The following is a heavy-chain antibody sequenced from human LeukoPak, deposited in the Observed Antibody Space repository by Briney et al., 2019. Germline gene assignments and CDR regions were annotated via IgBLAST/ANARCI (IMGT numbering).Heavy chain of an antibody. D-gene: IGHD2-21*02. J-gene: IGHJ6*02. V-gene: IGHV1-2*02. Sequence: ASVKVSCKASGYTFTGYCMHWVRQAPGQGLEWMGWINPNSSGTNYAQKFQGRVTMTRDTSISTAYMELSRLRSDDTAVYYCTRDFAVVTATSDYYYYGMDVWGQGTTVTVSS. CDR1: GYTFTGYC. CDR2: INPNSSGT. CDR3: TRDFAVVTATSDYYYYGMDV.